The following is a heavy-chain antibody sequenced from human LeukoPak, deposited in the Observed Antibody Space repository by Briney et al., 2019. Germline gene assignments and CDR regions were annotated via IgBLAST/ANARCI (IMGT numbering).Heavy chain of an antibody. D-gene: IGHD2-15*01. CDR1: GFTFSSYA. CDR2: ISGSGGST. J-gene: IGHJ5*02. Sequence: GGSLRLSCAASGFTFSSYAMSWVRQAPGKGLEWVSAISGSGGSTYYADSVKGRFTISRDNSKNTLYLQMNSLRAEDTAVYYCAKDRPGYCSGGSCRRTWNWFDPWGQGTLVTVPS. V-gene: IGHV3-23*01. CDR3: AKDRPGYCSGGSCRRTWNWFDP.